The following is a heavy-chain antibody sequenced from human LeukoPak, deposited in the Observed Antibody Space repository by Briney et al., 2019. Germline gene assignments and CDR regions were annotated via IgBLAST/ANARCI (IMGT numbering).Heavy chain of an antibody. V-gene: IGHV3-23*01. CDR3: AKSLARALRASYFQH. J-gene: IGHJ1*01. CDR1: GFTFSSYG. CDR2: ISGSGGST. Sequence: GGTLRLSCAASGFTFSSYGMSWVRQAPGKGLEWVSAISGSGGSTYYADSVKGRFTISRDNAKNSLYLQMNSLRAEDTALYYCAKSLARALRASYFQHWGQGTLVTVSS.